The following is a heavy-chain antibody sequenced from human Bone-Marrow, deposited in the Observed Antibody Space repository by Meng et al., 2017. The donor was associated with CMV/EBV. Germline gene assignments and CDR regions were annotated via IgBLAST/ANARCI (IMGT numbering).Heavy chain of an antibody. J-gene: IGHJ4*02. CDR3: ARGRPKEAWMGY. Sequence: LTCPVSGGSISSYYWSWIRQPPGQGLEWIGYIYYSGSTNYNPSLKSRVSISVDTSKNQFSLKLSSVTAADTAVYYCARGRPKEAWMGYWGQGTLVTVSS. D-gene: IGHD1-1*01. V-gene: IGHV4-59*01. CDR2: IYYSGST. CDR1: GGSISSYY.